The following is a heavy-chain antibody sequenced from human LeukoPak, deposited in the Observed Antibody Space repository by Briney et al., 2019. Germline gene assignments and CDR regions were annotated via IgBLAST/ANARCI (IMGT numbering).Heavy chain of an antibody. J-gene: IGHJ4*02. D-gene: IGHD4-11*01. CDR2: INPNSGGT. CDR1: GYTFTGYY. Sequence: GASVKVSCKASGYTFTGYYMHWVRQAPGQGLEWMGWINPNSGGTNYAQKFQGRVTMTRDTSISTAYMELSRLRPDDTAVYYCARASYSNLQSQVLYWGQGTLVTVSS. CDR3: ARASYSNLQSQVLY. V-gene: IGHV1-2*02.